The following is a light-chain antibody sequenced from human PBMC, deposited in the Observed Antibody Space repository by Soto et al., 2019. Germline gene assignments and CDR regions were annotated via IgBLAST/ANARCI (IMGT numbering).Light chain of an antibody. CDR3: QLYGSSPFFT. V-gene: IGKV3-20*01. CDR2: GAS. J-gene: IGKJ2*01. Sequence: ESVLTQSPGTLSLSPGERATLSCRASQSVSSRYLVWYQQQPAQAPRLLISGASSRATGIPDRFSGNGSGTGAALTISRLDPRNLALYYCQLYGSSPFFTFGQGTKLEIK. CDR1: QSVSSRY.